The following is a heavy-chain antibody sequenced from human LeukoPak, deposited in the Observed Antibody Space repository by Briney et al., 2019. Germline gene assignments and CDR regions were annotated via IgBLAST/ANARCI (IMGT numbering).Heavy chain of an antibody. Sequence: PSETLSLTCTVSVGSINNYYWSWIRQPPGKGLECIGYIYYSGITNYNPSLKSRVTISVDTSKNQLSLKLNSVTAADTAVYYCARYIPARPGFDYWGQGTLVTVSS. CDR3: ARYIPARPGFDY. D-gene: IGHD6-6*01. J-gene: IGHJ4*02. CDR2: IYYSGIT. CDR1: VGSINNYY. V-gene: IGHV4-59*01.